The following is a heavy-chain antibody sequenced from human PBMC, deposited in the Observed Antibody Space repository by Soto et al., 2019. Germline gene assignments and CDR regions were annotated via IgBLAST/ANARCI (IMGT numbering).Heavy chain of an antibody. J-gene: IGHJ6*03. D-gene: IGHD3-3*01. CDR2: ISSSGSTI. V-gene: IGHV3-11*01. Sequence: GGSLRLSCAASGFTFSDYYMSWIRQAPGKGLEWVSYISSSGSTIYYADSVKGRFTISRDNAKNSLYLQMNSLRAEDTAVYYCAREPRDFWSGDSSLFMDVWGKGTTVTVSS. CDR3: AREPRDFWSGDSSLFMDV. CDR1: GFTFSDYY.